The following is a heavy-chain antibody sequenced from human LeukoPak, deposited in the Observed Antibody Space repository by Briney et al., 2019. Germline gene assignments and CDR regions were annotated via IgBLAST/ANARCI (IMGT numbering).Heavy chain of an antibody. Sequence: GGSLRLSCAASGFTVSSNYMSWVRQAPGKGLEWVSVIYSGGSTYYADSVKGRITISRDSSKNTLDLQMNSLRTEDTAVYYCARELGVAGPFDYWGQGTLVTVSS. J-gene: IGHJ4*02. CDR1: GFTVSSNY. CDR2: IYSGGST. CDR3: ARELGVAGPFDY. D-gene: IGHD6-19*01. V-gene: IGHV3-66*02.